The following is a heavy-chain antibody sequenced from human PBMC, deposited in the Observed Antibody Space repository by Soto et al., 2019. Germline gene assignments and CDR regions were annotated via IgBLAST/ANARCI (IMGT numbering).Heavy chain of an antibody. CDR3: AKDKGYGSGSYYSSFDY. V-gene: IGHV3-9*01. D-gene: IGHD3-10*01. CDR1: GFTFDDYA. CDR2: ISWNSGSI. Sequence: GGSLRLSCAASGFTFDDYAMHWVRQAPGKGLEWVSGISWNSGSIGYADSVKGRFTISRDNAKNSLYLQMNSLRAEDTALYYCAKDKGYGSGSYYSSFDYWGQGTLVTVSS. J-gene: IGHJ4*02.